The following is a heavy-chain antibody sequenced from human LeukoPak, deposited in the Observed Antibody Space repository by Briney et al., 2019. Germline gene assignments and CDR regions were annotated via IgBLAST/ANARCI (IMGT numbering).Heavy chain of an antibody. V-gene: IGHV3-23*01. D-gene: IGHD5-18*01. CDR1: GFNFSIYA. Sequence: GGSLRLSCAASGFNFSIYAMSWVRQAPGRGLQWVSGISASGATTYYADSLKGRFTVSRDISKNTLYLQMNSLRAEDTSVYYCVRADGNYGYVFDYWGQGTLVTVSS. J-gene: IGHJ4*02. CDR3: VRADGNYGYVFDY. CDR2: ISASGATT.